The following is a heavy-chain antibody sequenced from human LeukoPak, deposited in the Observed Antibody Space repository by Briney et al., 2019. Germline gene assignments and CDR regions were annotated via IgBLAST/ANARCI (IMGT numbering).Heavy chain of an antibody. CDR1: GYTFTSYY. Sequence: ASVKVSCKASGYTFTSYYMHWVRQAPGQGLEWMGIINPSGGSTSYAQKFQGRVTMTRDMSTSTVYMELCSLRSEDTAVYYCARAWIQDAFDIWGQGTMVTVSS. J-gene: IGHJ3*02. D-gene: IGHD5-18*01. CDR3: ARAWIQDAFDI. CDR2: INPSGGST. V-gene: IGHV1-46*01.